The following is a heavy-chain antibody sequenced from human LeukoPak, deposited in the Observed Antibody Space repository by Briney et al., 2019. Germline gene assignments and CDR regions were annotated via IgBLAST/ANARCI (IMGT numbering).Heavy chain of an antibody. CDR3: ATFIALAGFDY. CDR1: GYTFTNFG. D-gene: IGHD6-19*01. CDR2: ISASNGNT. V-gene: IGHV1-18*01. Sequence: ASVKVSCRASGYTFTNFGISRVRQVPGQGLEWMGWISASNGNTKSVQKFQGRVTMTTDTSTTTAYMELRRLRSDDTAVYYCATFIALAGFDYWGQGTLVTVSS. J-gene: IGHJ4*02.